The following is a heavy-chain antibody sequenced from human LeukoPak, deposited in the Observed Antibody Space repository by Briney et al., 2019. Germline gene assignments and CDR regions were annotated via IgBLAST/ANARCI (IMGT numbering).Heavy chain of an antibody. CDR3: ARATASGSGRAYDH. CDR1: GESMIGHY. J-gene: IGHJ4*02. CDR2: IHHSGGT. Sequence: SETLSLTCAVYGESMIGHYWTWIRQPPGKRLEWIGEIHHSGGTNSNPSLKNRLTMSIDMSRNQFSLKLKSVTAADTAVYYCARATASGSGRAYDHWAQGNLVPVSS. V-gene: IGHV4-34*01. D-gene: IGHD3-10*01.